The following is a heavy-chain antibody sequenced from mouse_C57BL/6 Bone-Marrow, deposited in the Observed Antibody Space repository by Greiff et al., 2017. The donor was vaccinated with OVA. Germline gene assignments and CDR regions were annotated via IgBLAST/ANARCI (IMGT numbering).Heavy chain of an antibody. D-gene: IGHD2-2*01. CDR3: ARGYDEKDY. V-gene: IGHV1-50*01. Sequence: QVQLQPGAELVKPGASVKLSCKASGYTFTSYWMQWVKQRPGQGLEWIGEIDPSDSYTNYNQKFKGKATLTVDTSSSTAYMQLSSLTSEDSAVYYCARGYDEKDYWGQGTTLTVSS. J-gene: IGHJ2*01. CDR1: GYTFTSYW. CDR2: IDPSDSYT.